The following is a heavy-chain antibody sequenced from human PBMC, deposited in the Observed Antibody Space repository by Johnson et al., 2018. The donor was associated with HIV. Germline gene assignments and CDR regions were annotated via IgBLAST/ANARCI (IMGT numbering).Heavy chain of an antibody. CDR3: TRGIPNLPITGTRGFDI. D-gene: IGHD1-20*01. CDR1: GFTFSSYA. CDR2: ISYDGSNK. V-gene: IGHV3-30*14. Sequence: HVHLVESGGAVVQPGSFLILSCASSGFTFSSYAMHWVRQAPGKGLEWVAVISYDGSNKYYADYVKDRFTVSRDSSNNTLYLQMGSLRDEDMAVYYCTRGIPNLPITGTRGFDIWGQGTMVTVSS. J-gene: IGHJ3*02.